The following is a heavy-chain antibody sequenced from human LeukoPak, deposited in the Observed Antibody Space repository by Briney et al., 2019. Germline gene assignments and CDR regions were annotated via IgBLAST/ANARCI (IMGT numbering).Heavy chain of an antibody. J-gene: IGHJ5*02. D-gene: IGHD3-3*01. Sequence: GGSLRLSCAASGFTFSSYAMSWVRQAPGKGLEWVSAISGSGGSTYYADSVKGRFTISRDNSKNTLYLQMNSLRAEDTAVYYCAKETDFWSGYPNWFDPWGQGTLVTVSS. CDR1: GFTFSSYA. CDR2: ISGSGGST. V-gene: IGHV3-23*01. CDR3: AKETDFWSGYPNWFDP.